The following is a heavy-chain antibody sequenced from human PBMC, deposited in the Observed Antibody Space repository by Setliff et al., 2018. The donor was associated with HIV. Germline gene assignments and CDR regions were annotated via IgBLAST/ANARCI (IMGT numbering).Heavy chain of an antibody. J-gene: IGHJ4*02. CDR2: FYYSGST. V-gene: IGHV4-39*01. D-gene: IGHD3-10*01. CDR3: ARNTRAGDFDY. CDR1: GDSISTSNSY. Sequence: PSETLSLTCTVSGDSISTSNSYWGWVRQPPGKGLEWIGSFYYSGSTYYNPSLKSRVTISVDTSKNQFSLRLTSVTAADTAVYYCARNTRAGDFDYWGQGTLVTVSS.